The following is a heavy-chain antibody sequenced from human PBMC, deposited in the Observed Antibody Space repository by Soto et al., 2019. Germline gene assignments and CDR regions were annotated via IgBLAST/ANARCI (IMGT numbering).Heavy chain of an antibody. V-gene: IGHV3-23*01. D-gene: IGHD2-15*01. CDR3: AKAKYCSGGSCPYRGSYYGMDV. J-gene: IGHJ6*02. CDR2: ISGSGGST. CDR1: GFTFSSYA. Sequence: GGSLRLSCAASGFTFSSYAMSWVRQAPGKGLEWVSAISGSGGSTYYADSVKGRFTISRDNSKNTLYLQMNSLRAEDTAVYYCAKAKYCSGGSCPYRGSYYGMDVWGQGTTVTVSS.